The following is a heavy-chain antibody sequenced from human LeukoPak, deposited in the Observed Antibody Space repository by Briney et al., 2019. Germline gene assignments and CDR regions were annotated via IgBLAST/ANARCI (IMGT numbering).Heavy chain of an antibody. V-gene: IGHV1-2*02. CDR3: ARGWGSSSWYPVDP. Sequence: GASVKVSCKASGYTFTGYYMHWVRQAPGQGLEWMGWINPNSGGTNYAQKFQDRVTMTRDTSITTAYMELSSLTSDDTAVYYCARGWGSSSWYPVDPWGQGTLVTVSS. CDR2: INPNSGGT. CDR1: GYTFTGYY. D-gene: IGHD6-13*01. J-gene: IGHJ5*02.